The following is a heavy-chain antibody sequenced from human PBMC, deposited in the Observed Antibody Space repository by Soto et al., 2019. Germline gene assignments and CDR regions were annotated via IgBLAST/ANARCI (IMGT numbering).Heavy chain of an antibody. V-gene: IGHV4-4*02. J-gene: IGHJ4*02. CDR2: IYYTEST. CDR3: ARRMRAGKYYDAGDY. CDR1: GGSISSENW. D-gene: IGHD3-16*01. Sequence: QVQLQESGPGLVKPSGTLSLTFAVSGGSISSENWWNWVRQPPGKGLEWIGEIYYTESTNYNPSLRGRVTISVDRSKEVFSLRLSSVTAADTAVYYCARRMRAGKYYDAGDYWGPGILVTVTS.